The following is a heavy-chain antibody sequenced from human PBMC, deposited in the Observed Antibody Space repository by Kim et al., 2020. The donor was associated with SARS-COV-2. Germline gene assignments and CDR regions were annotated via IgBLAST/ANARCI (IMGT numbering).Heavy chain of an antibody. Sequence: GGSLRLSCAASGFTFSDYYMSWIRQAPGKGLEWVSYISSSGSTIYYADSVKGRFTISRDNAKNSLYLQMNSLRAEDTAVYYCASGYYDSSGYSTEEYFQHWGQGTLVTVSS. CDR3: ASGYYDSSGYSTEEYFQH. V-gene: IGHV3-11*01. CDR1: GFTFSDYY. D-gene: IGHD3-22*01. J-gene: IGHJ1*01. CDR2: ISSSGSTI.